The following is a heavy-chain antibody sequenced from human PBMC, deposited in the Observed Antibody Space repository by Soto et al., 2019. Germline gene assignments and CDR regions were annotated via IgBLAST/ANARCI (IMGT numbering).Heavy chain of an antibody. J-gene: IGHJ4*02. D-gene: IGHD6-19*01. Sequence: EVQLVESGGGLVQPGGSLRLSCAASGFTFSSDWMHWVRQAPGKGLVWVSRMNSDGSRTTYADSMKGRFTISRDNAKNTLYLQMNSLRAEDTAVYYCARGPRGWYGFDYWGQGTLVTVSS. V-gene: IGHV3-74*01. CDR1: GFTFSSDW. CDR2: MNSDGSRT. CDR3: ARGPRGWYGFDY.